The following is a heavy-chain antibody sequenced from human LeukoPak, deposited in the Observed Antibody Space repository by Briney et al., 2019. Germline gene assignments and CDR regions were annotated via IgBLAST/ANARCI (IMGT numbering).Heavy chain of an antibody. Sequence: GGSLRLSCSVSGFTFGTYALSWVRQAPGKGLEWVSAISGGGGSTYYADSVKGRFTISRDNSKNTLYLQMNSLRAEDTAVYYCARSRWLVDAFDIWGQGTMVTVSS. D-gene: IGHD6-19*01. CDR1: GFTFGTYA. J-gene: IGHJ3*02. CDR2: ISGGGGST. V-gene: IGHV3-23*01. CDR3: ARSRWLVDAFDI.